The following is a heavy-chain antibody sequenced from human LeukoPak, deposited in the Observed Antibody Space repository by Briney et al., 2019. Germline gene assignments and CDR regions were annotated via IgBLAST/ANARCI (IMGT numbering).Heavy chain of an antibody. CDR2: IYYSGST. CDR1: GGSISSGGYY. D-gene: IGHD6-6*01. J-gene: IGHJ4*02. CDR3: ARGKYSSSPNDY. V-gene: IGHV4-31*03. Sequence: SQTLSLTCTVSGGSISSGGYYWSWIRLHPGKGLEWIGYIYYSGSTYYNPSLKSRVTISVDTSKNQFSLKLSSVTAADTAVYYCARGKYSSSPNDYWGQGTLVTVSS.